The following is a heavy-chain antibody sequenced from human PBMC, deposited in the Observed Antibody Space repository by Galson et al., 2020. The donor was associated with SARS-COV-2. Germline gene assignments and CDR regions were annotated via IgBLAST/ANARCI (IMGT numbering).Heavy chain of an antibody. Sequence: GESLKISCAASGFTFGNYGMSWVRQAPGKGLEWVSSITPKLSNTYYVDSVKGRFTISRDNSKNTLYLELNSPRVEDTVIYYCVKEVHDSRGYYGRFDYWGQGTLVTVSS. CDR3: VKEVHDSRGYYGRFDY. D-gene: IGHD3-22*01. CDR1: GFTFGNYG. V-gene: IGHV3-23*01. CDR2: ITPKLSNT. J-gene: IGHJ4*02.